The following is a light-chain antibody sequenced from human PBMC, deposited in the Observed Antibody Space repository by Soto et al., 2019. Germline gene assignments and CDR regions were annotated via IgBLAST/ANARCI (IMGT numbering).Light chain of an antibody. CDR1: SGHSNYD. Sequence: QLVLTQSPSASASPGASVTLTCTLSSGHSNYDIAWHQQQSEKGPRYLMKLNSDGSHSKGDGIPDRFSGSSSGAERYLTISSLQSEDEADYYCQTWGSGIVVFGGGTKLTVL. V-gene: IGLV4-69*01. J-gene: IGLJ2*01. CDR3: QTWGSGIVV. CDR2: LNSDGSH.